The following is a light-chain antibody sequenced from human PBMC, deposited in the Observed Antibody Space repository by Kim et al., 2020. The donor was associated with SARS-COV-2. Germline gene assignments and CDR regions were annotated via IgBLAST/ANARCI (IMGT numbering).Light chain of an antibody. J-gene: IGLJ2*01. CDR2: GKN. CDR3: NSRDSSGNHLDVV. CDR1: SLRSYY. V-gene: IGLV3-19*01. Sequence: GQTVRIKGQGDSLRSYYASWYQQKPGQAPVLVIYGKNNRPSGIPDRFSGSSSGNTASLTITGAQAEDEADYYCNSRDSSGNHLDVVFGGGTQLTVL.